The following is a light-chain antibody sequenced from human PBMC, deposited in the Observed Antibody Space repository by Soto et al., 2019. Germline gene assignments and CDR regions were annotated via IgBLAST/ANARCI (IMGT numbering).Light chain of an antibody. V-gene: IGKV3-20*01. CDR3: QQNASSPRT. Sequence: EIVLTQSPDTLSLSPGERATLSCRASQSVAKNYLAWYQQEPGQAPRLLIYGPSSRATGIPDRFSGSGSGPDFTLTISRLEPEVFAVYYCQQNASSPRTFAKGTKEKIK. CDR1: QSVAKNY. CDR2: GPS. J-gene: IGKJ1*01.